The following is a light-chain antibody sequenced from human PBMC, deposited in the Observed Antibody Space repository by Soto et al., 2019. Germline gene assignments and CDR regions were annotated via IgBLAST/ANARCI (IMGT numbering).Light chain of an antibody. J-gene: IGKJ1*01. V-gene: IGKV1-27*01. CDR3: QQYNRYAVT. CDR1: QGISNY. Sequence: DIQMTQSPSSLSTSVGDRVTITCRASQGISNYLAWYQQKPGKVPKLLIYAASTLQSGVPSRFSASGSGTEFALTISGLQPDDFAVYYCQQYNRYAVTFGQGTKVDIK. CDR2: AAS.